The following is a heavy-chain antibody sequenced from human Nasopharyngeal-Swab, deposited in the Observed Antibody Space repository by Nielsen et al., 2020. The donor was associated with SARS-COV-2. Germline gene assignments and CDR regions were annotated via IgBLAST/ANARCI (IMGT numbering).Heavy chain of an antibody. CDR3: TRGSVVIREDNWFDP. CDR2: IYPGDSDT. D-gene: IGHD3-10*01. V-gene: IGHV5-51*01. J-gene: IGHJ5*02. Sequence: GESLKISCRTSGYSFTTKWIGWVRQMPGKGLEWVGSIYPGDSDTRYSPSVQGQVTISADKSISTAYLQWSTLKASDTAIYYCTRGSVVIREDNWFDPWGQGTLVTVSS. CDR1: GYSFTTKW.